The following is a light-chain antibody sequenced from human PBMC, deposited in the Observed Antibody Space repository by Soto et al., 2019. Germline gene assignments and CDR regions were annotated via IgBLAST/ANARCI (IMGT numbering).Light chain of an antibody. J-gene: IGLJ1*01. CDR3: TSYTSSSSYV. CDR2: DVS. Sequence: QSVLTQPASVSGSPGQSITISCTGTSSDVVGYNYVSWYQQHPGKAPKLMIYDVSNRPSGVSNRFSGSKSGNTASLTISGLQAEDDADYYCTSYTSSSSYVFGTG. CDR1: SSDVVGYNY. V-gene: IGLV2-14*01.